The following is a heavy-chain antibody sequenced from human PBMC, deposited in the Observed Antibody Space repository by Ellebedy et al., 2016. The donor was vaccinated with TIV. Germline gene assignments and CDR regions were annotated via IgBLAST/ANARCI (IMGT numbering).Heavy chain of an antibody. D-gene: IGHD5-24*01. CDR3: AREGDGYNGGNFDY. CDR2: IIPILGIA. Sequence: AASVKVSCKASGGTFSSYAISWVRQAPGQGLEWMGRIIPILGIANYAQKFQGRVTITADKSTSTAYMELSSLRSEDTAVYYCAREGDGYNGGNFDYWGQGTLVTVSS. J-gene: IGHJ4*02. V-gene: IGHV1-69*04. CDR1: GGTFSSYA.